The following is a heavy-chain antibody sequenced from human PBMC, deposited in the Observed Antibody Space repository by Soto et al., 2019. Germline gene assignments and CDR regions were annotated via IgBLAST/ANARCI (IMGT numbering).Heavy chain of an antibody. V-gene: IGHV4-59*11. CDR2: IYHTVNT. CDR1: GVSIGSHF. D-gene: IGHD2-15*01. J-gene: IGHJ3*02. CDR3: ARLQYPVVNALHI. Sequence: SETLSLTCSASGVSIGSHFWSWIRQAPGKGPELVGYIYHTVNTNYNPALKSRVTISMDTSENQLSLHLSSVTAADTAVYYCARLQYPVVNALHICGQGTMLTV.